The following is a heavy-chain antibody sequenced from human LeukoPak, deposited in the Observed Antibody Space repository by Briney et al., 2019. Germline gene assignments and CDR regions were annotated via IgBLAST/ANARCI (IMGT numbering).Heavy chain of an antibody. Sequence: GESLKISCKGSGYSFSTYWIGWVRQMPGKGLEWMGIIYPGDSDTRYSPSFQGQVTISADKSISTAYLQWSSLKASDTAVYYCARPGERSRRDWNLDQWGQGTLVTVSS. J-gene: IGHJ4*02. CDR3: ARPGERSRRDWNLDQ. CDR2: IYPGDSDT. CDR1: GYSFSTYW. V-gene: IGHV5-51*01. D-gene: IGHD1-1*01.